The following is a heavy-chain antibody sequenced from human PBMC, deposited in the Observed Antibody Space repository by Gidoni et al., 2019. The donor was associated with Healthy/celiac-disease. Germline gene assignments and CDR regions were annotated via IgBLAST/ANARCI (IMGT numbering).Heavy chain of an antibody. CDR1: GGSISSSRYY. V-gene: IGHV4-39*01. Sequence: QLQLQESGPGLVKHSETLSLTCTVSGGSISSSRYYWGWIRQPPGKGLEWIGSIYSSGSTYYNPSLKSRVTISVDTSKNQFSLKLSSVTAADTAVYYCANGSSGYYRQREYFQHWGQGTLVTVSS. CDR2: IYSSGST. J-gene: IGHJ1*01. D-gene: IGHD3-22*01. CDR3: ANGSSGYYRQREYFQH.